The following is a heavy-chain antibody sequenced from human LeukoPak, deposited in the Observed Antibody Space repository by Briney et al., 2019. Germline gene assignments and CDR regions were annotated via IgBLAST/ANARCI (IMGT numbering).Heavy chain of an antibody. Sequence: PSETLSLTCTVSGGSISSSSYYWGWIRQPPGKGLEWIGSIYYSGSTCYNPSLKSRVTISVDTSKNQFSLKLSSVTAADTAVYYCTALVGSSSFISFDYWGQGTLVTVSS. V-gene: IGHV4-39*01. CDR3: TALVGSSSFISFDY. CDR2: IYYSGST. J-gene: IGHJ4*02. D-gene: IGHD6-6*01. CDR1: GGSISSSSYY.